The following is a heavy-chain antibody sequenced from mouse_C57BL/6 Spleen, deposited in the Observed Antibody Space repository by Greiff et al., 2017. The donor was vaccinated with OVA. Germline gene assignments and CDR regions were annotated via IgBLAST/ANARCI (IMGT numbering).Heavy chain of an antibody. Sequence: QVHVKQSGAELVRPGTSVKMSCKASGYTFTNYWIGWAKQRPGHGLEWIGDIYPGGGYTNYNEKFKGKATLTADKSSSTAYMQFSSLTSEDSAIYYCARRDYYGSMYFDYWGQGTTLTVSS. V-gene: IGHV1-63*01. CDR1: GYTFTNYW. CDR2: IYPGGGYT. D-gene: IGHD1-1*01. J-gene: IGHJ2*01. CDR3: ARRDYYGSMYFDY.